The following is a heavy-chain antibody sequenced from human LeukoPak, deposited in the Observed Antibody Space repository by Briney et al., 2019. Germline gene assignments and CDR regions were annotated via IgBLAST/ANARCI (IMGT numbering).Heavy chain of an antibody. CDR2: INEDGSEK. D-gene: IGHD3-16*01. J-gene: IGHJ4*02. V-gene: IGHV3-7*01. CDR1: GFTFSSYW. Sequence: GGSLSLSCAASGFTFSSYWMSWVRQAPGKGLEWVANINEDGSEKYYVDSVKGRFAISRDNTKNSLYLQMNSLRAEDTAVYYCARLRGFDYWGQGTLVTVSS. CDR3: ARLRGFDY.